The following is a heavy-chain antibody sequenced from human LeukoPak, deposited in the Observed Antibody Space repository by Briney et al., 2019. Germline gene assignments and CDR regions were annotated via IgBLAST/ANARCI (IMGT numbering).Heavy chain of an antibody. CDR2: IIPIFGTA. V-gene: IGHV1-69*06. D-gene: IGHD5-12*01. J-gene: IGHJ4*02. CDR3: ALGQGRSRYDYFDY. Sequence: ASVKASCKASGGTFSSYAISWVRQAPGQGLEWMGGIIPIFGTANYAQKLQGRVTITADKSTSTAYMELSSLRSEDTAVYYCALGQGRSRYDYFDYWGQGTLVTVSS. CDR1: GGTFSSYA.